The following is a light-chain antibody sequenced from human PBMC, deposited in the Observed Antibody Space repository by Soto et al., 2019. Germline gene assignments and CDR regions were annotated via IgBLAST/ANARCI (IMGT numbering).Light chain of an antibody. V-gene: IGKV3-15*01. CDR3: QQYSISPS. CDR2: GAS. J-gene: IGKJ5*01. Sequence: EIVMTQSPTTLSVSPGERATLSCRASQSGSTNLAWYQQKPGQVPSLLIYGASTRASGIPARFNGSGSGTEFTLTIGSLQSEDFAVYYCQQYSISPSFGQGKRLEMK. CDR1: QSGSTN.